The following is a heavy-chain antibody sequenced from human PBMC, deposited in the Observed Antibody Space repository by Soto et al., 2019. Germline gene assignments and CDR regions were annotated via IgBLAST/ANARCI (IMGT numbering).Heavy chain of an antibody. J-gene: IGHJ6*02. CDR2: IYWDDHK. Sequence: SGPTLVNHTQTLTLTCTFSAFSLSTGGVGVGWVRQPPGKALEWLALIYWDDHKRYSPSLRSRLTITKDTSKNQVVLTMTNMDPVDTATYYCIQSRCGGDCLQSYASYYYYGMDVWGQGTTVTVSS. CDR1: AFSLSTGGVG. CDR3: IQSRCGGDCLQSYASYYYYGMDV. D-gene: IGHD2-21*02. V-gene: IGHV2-5*02.